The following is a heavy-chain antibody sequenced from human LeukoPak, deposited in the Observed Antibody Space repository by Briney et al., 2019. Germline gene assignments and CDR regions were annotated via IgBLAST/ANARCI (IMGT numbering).Heavy chain of an antibody. CDR2: IYYSGST. Sequence: SETLSLTCTVSGGSISSSSYYWGWIRQPPGKGLEWIGSIYYSGSTYYNPSLKGRVTISVDTAKNQFSLKLSSVTAADTAVYYCARHGFYSSSPPRGAFDIWGQGTMVTVSS. J-gene: IGHJ3*02. D-gene: IGHD6-6*01. V-gene: IGHV4-39*01. CDR1: GGSISSSSYY. CDR3: ARHGFYSSSPPRGAFDI.